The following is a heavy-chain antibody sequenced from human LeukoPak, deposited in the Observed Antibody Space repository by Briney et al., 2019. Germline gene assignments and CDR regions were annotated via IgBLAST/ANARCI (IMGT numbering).Heavy chain of an antibody. J-gene: IGHJ6*03. V-gene: IGHV3-53*01. CDR3: ARGRREMKTSLGRTTIYSDYYYMDV. CDR2: ISSGDTT. CDR1: GFSVTGHY. Sequence: GGSLRLSCAASGFSVTGHYMSWVRQTPAKGLEWVSIISSGDTTYYADFVKGRFTISRDTAKKSVYLQMNRLRAEDTAVYYCARGRREMKTSLGRTTIYSDYYYMDVWGKGTTVTVSS. D-gene: IGHD1/OR15-1a*01.